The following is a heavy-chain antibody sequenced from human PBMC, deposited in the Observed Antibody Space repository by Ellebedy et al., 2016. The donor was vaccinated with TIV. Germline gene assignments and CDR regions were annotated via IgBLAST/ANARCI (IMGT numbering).Heavy chain of an antibody. V-gene: IGHV1-2*02. CDR1: GYTFTGDY. J-gene: IGHJ6*02. CDR2: GNPNSVGT. CDR3: ARGGDSGSYYKGTHGMHV. D-gene: IGHD3-10*01. Sequence: AASVKVSCKASGYTFTGDYMHWVRQAPGQGLEWVGGGNPNSVGTNYAQKFQGRVTMTRDTSISTAYMELSRLRSDDTAVYYCARGGDSGSYYKGTHGMHVWGQGTTVTVSS.